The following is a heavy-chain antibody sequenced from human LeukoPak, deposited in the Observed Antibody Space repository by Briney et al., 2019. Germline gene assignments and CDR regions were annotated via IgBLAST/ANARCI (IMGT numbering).Heavy chain of an antibody. V-gene: IGHV4-39*01. CDR3: ARRRLGGYFDY. CDR2: IYYSENT. J-gene: IGHJ4*02. Sequence: PSETLSLTCTVSGDSFSSSTYCWGWIRQPPGKGLEWIGNIYYSENTYYNASLKSRATLSADTSRKQFSPKLTSVTAADTAVYYCARRRLGGYFDYWGQGILVTVSS. D-gene: IGHD5-24*01. CDR1: GDSFSSSTYC.